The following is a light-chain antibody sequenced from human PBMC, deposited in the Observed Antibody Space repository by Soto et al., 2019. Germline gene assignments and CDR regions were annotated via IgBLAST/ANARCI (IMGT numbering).Light chain of an antibody. CDR1: SSDVGGYDY. Sequence: QSALTQPASVSGSPGQSITISCTGTSSDVGGYDYVSWYQLHPGKAPKLMIFEVSNRPSGVSYRFSGSKSGNTASLTISGLQAEDEAHYFCSSYSISTAYIFGNRTK. CDR2: EVS. CDR3: SSYSISTAYI. J-gene: IGLJ1*01. V-gene: IGLV2-14*01.